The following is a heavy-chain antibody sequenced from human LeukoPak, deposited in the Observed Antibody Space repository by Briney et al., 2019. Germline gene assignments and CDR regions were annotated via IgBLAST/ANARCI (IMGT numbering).Heavy chain of an antibody. CDR3: ASDSYSYGYLDDY. Sequence: GGSLRLSCAASGFTFSSYAMHWVRQAPGKGLEWVAIISYDGSNKYHAESVKGRFTISRDNSKNTLYLQMNSLRAEDTAVYYCASDSYSYGYLDDYWGQGTLVTVSS. D-gene: IGHD5-18*01. V-gene: IGHV3-30*07. CDR2: ISYDGSNK. CDR1: GFTFSSYA. J-gene: IGHJ4*02.